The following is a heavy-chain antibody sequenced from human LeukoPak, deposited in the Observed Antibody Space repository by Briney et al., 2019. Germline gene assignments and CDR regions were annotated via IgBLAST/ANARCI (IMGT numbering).Heavy chain of an antibody. V-gene: IGHV4-4*02. CDR3: ARLVVAYWYFDL. CDR1: GVSISSSNW. J-gene: IGHJ2*01. D-gene: IGHD2-21*01. CDR2: IYHSGST. Sequence: PSETLSLTCAVSGVSISSSNWWSWVRQPPGKGLEWIGEIYHSGSTNYNPSLKSRVTISVDRSKNQFPLKLSSVTAADTAVYYCARLVVAYWYFDLWGRGTLVTVSS.